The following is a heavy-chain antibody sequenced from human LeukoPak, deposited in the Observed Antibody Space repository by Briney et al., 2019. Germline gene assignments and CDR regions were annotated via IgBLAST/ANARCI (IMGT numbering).Heavy chain of an antibody. CDR1: GGSFSGYY. D-gene: IGHD3-3*01. CDR3: ARGFGIYLEWLLYRDNWFDP. V-gene: IGHV4-34*01. Sequence: SETLSLTCAVYGGSFSGYYWSWIRQPPGKGLEWIGEINHSGSTNYNPSLKSRVTISVDTSKNQFSLKLSSVTAADTAVYYCARGFGIYLEWLLYRDNWFDPCGQGTLVTVSS. J-gene: IGHJ5*02. CDR2: INHSGST.